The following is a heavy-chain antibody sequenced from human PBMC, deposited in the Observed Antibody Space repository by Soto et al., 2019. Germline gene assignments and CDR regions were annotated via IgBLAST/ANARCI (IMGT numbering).Heavy chain of an antibody. V-gene: IGHV1-3*01. CDR3: ARGHEYGGNSDAFDI. CDR2: INAGNGNT. Sequence: ASVKVSCKASGYTFTSYAMHWVRQAPGQRLEWMGWINAGNGNTKYSQKFQGRVTITRDTSASTAYMELSSLRSEDTAVYYCARGHEYGGNSDAFDIWGQGTVVT. CDR1: GYTFTSYA. J-gene: IGHJ3*02. D-gene: IGHD4-17*01.